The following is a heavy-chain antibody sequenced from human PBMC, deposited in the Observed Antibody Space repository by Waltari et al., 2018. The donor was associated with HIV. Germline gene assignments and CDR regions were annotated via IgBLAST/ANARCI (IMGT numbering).Heavy chain of an antibody. D-gene: IGHD5-18*01. CDR1: GFTFNNFA. Sequence: EVQLVESGGGLVQPGGSLRLSCTASGFTFNNFAMSWVRQAPGKGVGWVSVISGSGGTTYYADSVKGRFTVSRDNFKNTVYLQMNSLRAGDTAIYYCAKAVMETAVSSPVDCWGQGALVTVSS. CDR2: ISGSGGTT. J-gene: IGHJ4*02. V-gene: IGHV3-23*04. CDR3: AKAVMETAVSSPVDC.